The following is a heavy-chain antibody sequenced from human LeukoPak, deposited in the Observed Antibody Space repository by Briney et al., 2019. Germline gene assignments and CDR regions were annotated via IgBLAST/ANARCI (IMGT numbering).Heavy chain of an antibody. Sequence: SGGSLRLSCAASGFTFSNYYMSWIRQAPGKGLVWVSYISSRSSNKYYADSVKGRFTISRDNAKNSLYLQMNSLRAEDTAVYYCARDFGRYYFDYWGQGTLVTVSS. CDR2: ISSRSSNK. CDR3: ARDFGRYYFDY. V-gene: IGHV3-11*04. CDR1: GFTFSNYY. J-gene: IGHJ4*02. D-gene: IGHD3-10*01.